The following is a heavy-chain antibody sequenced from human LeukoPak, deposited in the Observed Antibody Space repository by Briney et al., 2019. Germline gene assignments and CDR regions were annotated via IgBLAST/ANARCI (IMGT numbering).Heavy chain of an antibody. CDR1: GGAFSSYA. D-gene: IGHD3-10*01. J-gene: IGHJ6*03. CDR2: IIPIFGTA. CDR3: ARVAIVRGVRDYYMDV. V-gene: IGHV1-69*05. Sequence: ASVKVSCKASGGAFSSYAISWVRQAPGQGLEWMGRIIPIFGTANYAQKFQGRVTITTDESTSTAYMELSSLRSEDTAVYYCARVAIVRGVRDYYMDVWGKGTTVTVSS.